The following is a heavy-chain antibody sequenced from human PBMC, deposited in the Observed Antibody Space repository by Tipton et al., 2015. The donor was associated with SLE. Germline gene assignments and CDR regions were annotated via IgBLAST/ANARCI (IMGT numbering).Heavy chain of an antibody. Sequence: SLRLSCAASGFTFSSNAMSWVRQAPGKVLEWVSAISGSGGSTYYADSVKGRFTISRDNSKNTLYLQMNSLRAEDTAVYYCAKDRMAPITMVRGVMGYYFDYWGQGTLVTVST. J-gene: IGHJ4*02. D-gene: IGHD3-10*01. CDR3: AKDRMAPITMVRGVMGYYFDY. CDR1: GFTFSSNA. V-gene: IGHV3-23*01. CDR2: ISGSGGST.